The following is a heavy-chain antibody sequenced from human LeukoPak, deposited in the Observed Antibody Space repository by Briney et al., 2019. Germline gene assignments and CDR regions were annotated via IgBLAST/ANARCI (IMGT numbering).Heavy chain of an antibody. D-gene: IGHD3-10*01. V-gene: IGHV4-34*01. CDR2: INHSGST. CDR1: GGSFSGYY. CDR3: ARVRGYFDY. J-gene: IGHJ4*02. Sequence: SETLSLTCAVYGGSFSGYYWSWIRQPPGKGLEWIGEINHSGSTNYNPSLKSRVTISVDTSKNQFSLKLSSVTAADTAVYYCARVRGYFDYWGQGTLVPVSS.